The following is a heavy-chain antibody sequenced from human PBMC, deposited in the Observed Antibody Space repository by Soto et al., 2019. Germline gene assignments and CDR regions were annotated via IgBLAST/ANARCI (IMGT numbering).Heavy chain of an antibody. J-gene: IGHJ3*02. Sequence: GESLKISCKGSGYSFTSYWIGWVRQMPGKGLEWMGIIYPGDSDTRYSPSFQGKGTISADKSISTASLQWSSLKASDTALYYCARPLCTNGVCYAFDIWGQGTMVTVSS. CDR2: IYPGDSDT. CDR1: GYSFTSYW. V-gene: IGHV5-51*01. CDR3: ARPLCTNGVCYAFDI. D-gene: IGHD2-8*01.